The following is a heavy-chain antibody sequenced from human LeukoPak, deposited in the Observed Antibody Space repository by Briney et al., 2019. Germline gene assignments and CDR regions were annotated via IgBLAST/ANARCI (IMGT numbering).Heavy chain of an antibody. Sequence: GGSLRLSCAASGFTFSSYWMSWVRQAPGKGLEWVANIKQDGSEKYYVDSVKGRFTISRDNAKNSLYLQMNSLRAEDTAGYYCARDGSALWKRHPQHVGYWGQGTLVTVSS. J-gene: IGHJ4*02. V-gene: IGHV3-7*01. CDR1: GFTFSSYW. D-gene: IGHD2-21*01. CDR2: IKQDGSEK. CDR3: ARDGSALWKRHPQHVGY.